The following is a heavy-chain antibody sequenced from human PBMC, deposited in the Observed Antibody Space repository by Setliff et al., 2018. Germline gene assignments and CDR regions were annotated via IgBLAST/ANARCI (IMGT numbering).Heavy chain of an antibody. CDR2: IIPMFGTT. D-gene: IGHD3-22*01. J-gene: IGHJ4*02. Sequence: SVKVSCKASGGTFSSYAINWVRQAPGQGLEWMGGIIPMFGTTNYAQKLQGRVTITTDESTSTAYMELSSLRSEDTAVYYCASEGHYYRSGAYYYDPPPLDGYWGQGTLVTVSS. V-gene: IGHV1-69*05. CDR1: GGTFSSYA. CDR3: ASEGHYYRSGAYYYDPPPLDGY.